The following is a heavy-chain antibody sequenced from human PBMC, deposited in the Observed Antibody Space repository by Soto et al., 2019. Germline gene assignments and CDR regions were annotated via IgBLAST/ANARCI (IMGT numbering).Heavy chain of an antibody. CDR2: INPNSGGK. D-gene: IGHD6-6*01. CDR3: AREKGIAARLGLAY. CDR1: AYTLTRYY. V-gene: IGHV1-2*02. J-gene: IGHJ4*02. Sequence: SGNVCYWASAYTLTRYYMHLLRQAPGQGLEWMGWINPNSGGKNYAQKFQGRVTMTRDTSIRTAYMDLSRLRSDDTAVYYCAREKGIAARLGLAYWGQGTLVTVSS.